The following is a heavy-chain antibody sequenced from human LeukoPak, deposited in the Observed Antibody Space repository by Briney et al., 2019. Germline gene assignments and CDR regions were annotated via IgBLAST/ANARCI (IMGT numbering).Heavy chain of an antibody. CDR2: IYHSGST. V-gene: IGHV4-38-2*02. Sequence: PSETLSLTCTVSGYSISSGYYWGWIRQPPGKGLEWIGSIYHSGSTYYNPSLKSRVTISVDTSKNQFSLKLSSVTAPDTAVYYCARVLGYCSSTSCYPPYYYYYYYMDVWGKGTTVTVSS. J-gene: IGHJ6*03. CDR3: ARVLGYCSSTSCYPPYYYYYYYMDV. CDR1: GYSISSGYY. D-gene: IGHD2-2*01.